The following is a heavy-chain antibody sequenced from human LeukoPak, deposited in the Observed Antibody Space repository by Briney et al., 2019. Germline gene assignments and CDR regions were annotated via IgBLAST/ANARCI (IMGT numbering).Heavy chain of an antibody. CDR3: ASANDSSGYYYENYYYGMDV. CDR2: IIPILGIA. J-gene: IGHJ6*02. Sequence: GASVTVSCKASGGTFSSYAISWVRQAPGQGLEWMGRIIPILGIANYAQKFQGRVTITADKSTSTAYMELSSLRSEDTAVYYCASANDSSGYYYENYYYGMDVWGQGTTVTVSS. D-gene: IGHD3-22*01. CDR1: GGTFSSYA. V-gene: IGHV1-69*04.